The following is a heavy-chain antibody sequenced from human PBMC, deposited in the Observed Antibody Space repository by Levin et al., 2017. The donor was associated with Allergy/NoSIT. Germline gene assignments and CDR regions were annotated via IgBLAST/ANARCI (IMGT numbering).Heavy chain of an antibody. Sequence: GGSLRLSCAASGFTFSNYAMSWVRQAPGKGPEWVSVISGSGVSTFYADSVKGRFTISRDNSRNTLYLQMNSLRAEDTAVYYCAKYGSGWRTPPHYLDYWGQGTLVTVSS. CDR1: GFTFSNYA. J-gene: IGHJ4*02. CDR2: ISGSGVST. D-gene: IGHD6-19*01. CDR3: AKYGSGWRTPPHYLDY. V-gene: IGHV3-23*01.